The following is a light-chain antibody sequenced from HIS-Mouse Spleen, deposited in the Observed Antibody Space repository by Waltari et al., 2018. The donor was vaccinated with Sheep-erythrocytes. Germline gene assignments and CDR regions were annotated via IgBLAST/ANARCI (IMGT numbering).Light chain of an antibody. CDR1: ALPKKY. CDR2: EDS. V-gene: IGLV3-10*01. J-gene: IGLJ2*01. Sequence: YELTQPPAVSVSPGQTARITCSGEALPKKYAYWYQQKSGQAPVLVIYEDSKRPSGIPERFSGSSSGTMATLTISGAQVEDEADYYCYSTDSSGNGVFGGGTKLTVL. CDR3: YSTDSSGNGV.